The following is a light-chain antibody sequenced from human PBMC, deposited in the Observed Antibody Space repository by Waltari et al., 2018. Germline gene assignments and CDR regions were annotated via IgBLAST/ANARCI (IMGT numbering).Light chain of an antibody. CDR2: EVS. J-gene: IGKJ1*01. CDR3: GQGTHLPPT. Sequence: DVVMTQSPLSLPITPGQPASISCRSSQSLVHSNGNTYLSWYQQKPGQPPRRLIYEVSNQDSGVPDRFSGSGAGTDFTLKISRVEAEDVGVYYCGQGTHLPPTFGQGP. V-gene: IGKV2-30*02. CDR1: QSLVHSNGNTY.